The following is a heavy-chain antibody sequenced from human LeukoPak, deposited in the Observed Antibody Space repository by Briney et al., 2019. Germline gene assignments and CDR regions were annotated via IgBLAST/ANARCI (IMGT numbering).Heavy chain of an antibody. CDR3: AKRGRSSTSRLNWFDP. CDR1: GFTFSSYA. D-gene: IGHD2-2*01. CDR2: ISGSGGST. Sequence: GGSLRLSCAASGFTFSSYAMSWVRQAPGKGLEGVSAISGSGGSTYYADSVKGRFTISRDNSKNTLYLQMNSLRAEDTAVYYCAKRGRSSTSRLNWFDPWGQGTLVTVSS. V-gene: IGHV3-23*01. J-gene: IGHJ5*02.